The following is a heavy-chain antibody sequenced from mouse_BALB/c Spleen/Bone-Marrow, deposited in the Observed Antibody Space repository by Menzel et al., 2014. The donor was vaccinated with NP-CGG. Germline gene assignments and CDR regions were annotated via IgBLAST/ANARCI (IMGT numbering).Heavy chain of an antibody. J-gene: IGHJ4*01. CDR1: GFTFTDYY. CDR2: IRNKANGYTT. V-gene: IGHV7-3*02. CDR3: ARFPMDY. Sequence: EVKVEESGGGLVQPGGSLRLSCTPSGFTFTDYYMSWVRQPPGKALEWLAFIRNKANGYTTEYSASVKGRFTISRDNSQSILYLQMDTLRAEDSATYYCARFPMDYWGQGTSVTVSS.